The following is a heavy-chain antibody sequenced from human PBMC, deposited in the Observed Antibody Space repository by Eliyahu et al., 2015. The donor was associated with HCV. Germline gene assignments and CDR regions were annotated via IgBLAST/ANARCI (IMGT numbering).Heavy chain of an antibody. V-gene: IGHV3-23*01. CDR2: ISDGSISR. D-gene: IGHD3-10*01. Sequence: EVQLLESGGGLVQPGGSLRLSCEASGFSFSSYHMSWVRQAPGQGLEWVSSISDGSISRYYADSVRGRFTISRDNSKNTLYLQMNSLRADDTAVYYCAKHLLGFGVGDYWGQGTLVTVSS. CDR1: GFSFSSYH. J-gene: IGHJ4*02. CDR3: AKHLLGFGVGDY.